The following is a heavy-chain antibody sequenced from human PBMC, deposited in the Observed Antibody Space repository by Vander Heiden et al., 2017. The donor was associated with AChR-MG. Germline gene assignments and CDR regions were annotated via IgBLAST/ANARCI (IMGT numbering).Heavy chain of an antibody. J-gene: IGHJ4*02. CDR3: AKGYYGSGSYPPFDY. D-gene: IGHD3-10*01. V-gene: IGHV3-30*02. Sequence: QVQLVESGGGVVQPGGSLRRSCAASGFTFSGDGMHWVRQAPGKGLEWVAFIRYDGSNKYYADSVKGRFTISRDNSKNTLYLQMNSLRAEDTAVYYCAKGYYGSGSYPPFDYWGQVTLVTVSS. CDR2: IRYDGSNK. CDR1: GFTFSGDG.